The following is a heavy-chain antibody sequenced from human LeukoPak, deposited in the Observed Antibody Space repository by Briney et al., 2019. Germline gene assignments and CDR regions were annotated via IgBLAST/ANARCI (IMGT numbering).Heavy chain of an antibody. Sequence: GRSLRLSCAASGFIFSSYVLHWVRQAPGKGLEWVALISHDGSNAYYAESVKGRFTISRDNSKNTLYLQMNSLRVEDTAVYYCVRDKSGSSSWWAPGDYWGQGTLVTVSS. CDR2: ISHDGSNA. CDR3: VRDKSGSSSWWAPGDY. J-gene: IGHJ4*02. D-gene: IGHD6-13*01. V-gene: IGHV3-30-3*01. CDR1: GFIFSSYV.